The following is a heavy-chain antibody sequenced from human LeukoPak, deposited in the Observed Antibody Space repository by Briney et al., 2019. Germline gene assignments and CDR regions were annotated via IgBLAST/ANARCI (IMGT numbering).Heavy chain of an antibody. Sequence: ASLKVSCKASGYTFTSYPMHWVRQAPGQRLEWMGWINAGNGNTKYSQKFQGRVTITRDTSASTMYMELRSLRSEDTAMYYCARGSTSDWPLDHWGQETLVTISS. CDR2: INAGNGNT. CDR3: ARGSTSDWPLDH. CDR1: GYTFTSYP. V-gene: IGHV1-3*01. J-gene: IGHJ4*02. D-gene: IGHD2-2*01.